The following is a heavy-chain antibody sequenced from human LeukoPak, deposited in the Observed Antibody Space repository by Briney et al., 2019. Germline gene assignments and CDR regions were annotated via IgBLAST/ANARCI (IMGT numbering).Heavy chain of an antibody. CDR1: GGSFSGYY. V-gene: IGHV4-34*01. CDR3: ARVGPTYYDYVWGSYRPTPFDY. CDR2: INHSGST. Sequence: SETLSLTCAVYGGSFSGYYWSWIRQPPGKGLEWIGEINHSGSTNYNPSLKSRVTISVDTSKNQFSLKLSSVTAAHTAVYYCARVGPTYYDYVWGSYRPTPFDYWGQGTLVTVSS. J-gene: IGHJ4*02. D-gene: IGHD3-16*02.